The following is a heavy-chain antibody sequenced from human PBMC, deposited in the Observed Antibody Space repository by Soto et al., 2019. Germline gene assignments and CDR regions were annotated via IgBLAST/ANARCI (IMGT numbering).Heavy chain of an antibody. V-gene: IGHV4-39*01. CDR3: ARHTRNQFDP. Sequence: QLQLQESGPGLVKPSETLSLTCTVSGDSMTSSSYYWGWVRQPPGKGLEWIGRIYYSERTSYNSGSTYYSPSLKSRVTISGDTSKSQFSLKLSSVTAADTAVYYCARHTRNQFDPWGQGTLVTVSS. J-gene: IGHJ5*02. CDR2: IYYSERTSYNSGST. CDR1: GDSMTSSSYY.